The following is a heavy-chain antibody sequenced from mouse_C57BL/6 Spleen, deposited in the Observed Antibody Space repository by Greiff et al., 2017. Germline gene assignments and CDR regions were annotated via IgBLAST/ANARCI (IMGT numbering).Heavy chain of an antibody. CDR1: GYTFTSYW. V-gene: IGHV1-7*01. J-gene: IGHJ4*01. Sequence: QVQLQQSGAELAKPGASVKLSCKASGYTFTSYWMHWVKQRPRQGLEWIGYINPSSGYTKYNQKFKDKATLTADKSSSTAYMQLSSLTYEDSAVYYCAKSLNNYGSSHAMDYWGQGTSVTVSS. CDR2: INPSSGYT. CDR3: AKSLNNYGSSHAMDY. D-gene: IGHD1-1*01.